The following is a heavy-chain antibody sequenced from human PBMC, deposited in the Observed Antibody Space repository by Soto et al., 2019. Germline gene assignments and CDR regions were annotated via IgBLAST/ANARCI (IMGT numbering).Heavy chain of an antibody. D-gene: IGHD1-26*01. CDR2: TYHTGTT. CDR1: GGTLADSAW. Sequence: SVTLSVTCTVAGGTLADSAWRSWVRQPPGKGLEWIGETYHTGTTNYNPSLKSRVTISVDKSKNQFSLRLSSVTAADTAVYFCARGTPIVGASYYFDHWGQGTLVTSPQ. CDR3: ARGTPIVGASYYFDH. V-gene: IGHV4-4*02. J-gene: IGHJ4*02.